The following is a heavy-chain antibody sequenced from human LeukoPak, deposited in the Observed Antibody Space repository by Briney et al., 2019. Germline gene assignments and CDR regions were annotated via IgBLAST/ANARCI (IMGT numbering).Heavy chain of an antibody. D-gene: IGHD2-2*01. Sequence: PSETLSLTCTVSGGSVSNYYWSWIRRPPGKGLEWLGYIYHSGSTNQNPSLKSRLTMSVDTSKNQVSLKLSSVTAADTAVYYCARVCSSTSCYLGAFDIWGQGTMVTVSS. CDR1: GGSVSNYY. CDR2: IYHSGST. J-gene: IGHJ3*02. CDR3: ARVCSSTSCYLGAFDI. V-gene: IGHV4-59*02.